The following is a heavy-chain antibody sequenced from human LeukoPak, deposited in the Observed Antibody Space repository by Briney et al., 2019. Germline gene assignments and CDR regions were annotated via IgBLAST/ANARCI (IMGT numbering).Heavy chain of an antibody. J-gene: IGHJ4*02. CDR3: ARVGWLLPPDY. D-gene: IGHD3-22*01. Sequence: TGGSLRLXCAASGFTFSSYWMSWVRQAPGKGLEWVANIKQDGSEKYYVDSVKGRFTISRDNAKNSLYLQMNSLRAEDTAVYYCARVGWLLPPDYWGQGTLVTVSS. CDR1: GFTFSSYW. V-gene: IGHV3-7*01. CDR2: IKQDGSEK.